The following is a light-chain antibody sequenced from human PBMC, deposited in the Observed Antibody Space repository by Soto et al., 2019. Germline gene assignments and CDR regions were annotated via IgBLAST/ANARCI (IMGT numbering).Light chain of an antibody. CDR1: SSDVGSYNF. CDR2: EVS. V-gene: IGLV2-23*02. J-gene: IGLJ3*02. CDR3: CSYAGSTTWV. Sequence: QSALTQPASVSGSPGQSITISCTGTSSDVGSYNFVSWYQQHPGKAPKLMISEVSKRPSGVSNRFSGSMSGNTASLTISGLQAEDEADYYCCSYAGSTTWVFGGGTKVTVL.